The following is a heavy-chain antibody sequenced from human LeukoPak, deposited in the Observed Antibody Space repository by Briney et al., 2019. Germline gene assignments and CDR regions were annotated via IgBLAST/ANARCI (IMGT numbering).Heavy chain of an antibody. J-gene: IGHJ6*03. CDR1: GGSISSGDYY. Sequence: SQTLSLTCTVSGGSISSGDYYWSWIRQPPGKGLEWIGYIYYSGSTYYNPSLKTRVTRSVDTSKNQFPLKLSSVTAADTAVYYCARGPLLGYCSGGSCYYYYYMDVRGKGTTVTVSS. CDR3: ARGPLLGYCSGGSCYYYYYMDV. D-gene: IGHD2-15*01. CDR2: IYYSGST. V-gene: IGHV4-30-4*08.